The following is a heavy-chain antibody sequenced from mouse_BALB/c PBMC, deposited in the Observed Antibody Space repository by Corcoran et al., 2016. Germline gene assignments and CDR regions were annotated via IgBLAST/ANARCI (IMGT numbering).Heavy chain of an antibody. J-gene: IGHJ1*01. CDR2: IDPANGNT. V-gene: IGHV14-3*02. CDR3: ARWDWYFDV. Sequence: EVQLQQSRAELVQPGASVKMSCTASGFNIKDTYMHWVKQRPEQGLEWIGRIDPANGNTKYDPKFQGKATITADTSSNTAYLQLSSLTSEDTAVYYCARWDWYFDVWGAGTTVTVSS. CDR1: GFNIKDTY.